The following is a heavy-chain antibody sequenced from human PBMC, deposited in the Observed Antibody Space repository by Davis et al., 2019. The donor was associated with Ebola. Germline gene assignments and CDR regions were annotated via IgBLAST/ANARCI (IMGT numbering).Heavy chain of an antibody. V-gene: IGHV4-31*03. CDR1: GGSISSGGYY. Sequence: PSETLSLTCTVSGGSISSGGYYWSWIRQHPGKGLEWIGYIYYSGSTYYNPSLKSRVTISVDTSKNQFSLKLSSVTAADTAVYYCARDGYSSGWYYYFDYWGQGTLVTVSS. D-gene: IGHD6-19*01. J-gene: IGHJ4*02. CDR3: ARDGYSSGWYYYFDY. CDR2: IYYSGST.